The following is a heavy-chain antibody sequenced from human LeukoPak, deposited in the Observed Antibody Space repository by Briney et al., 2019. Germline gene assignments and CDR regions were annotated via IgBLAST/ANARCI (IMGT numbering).Heavy chain of an antibody. V-gene: IGHV4-4*07. J-gene: IGHJ4*02. Sequence: PSETLSLTCSVSGGSISSYYWSWIRQPAGKGLEWIGRIYTSGSTNYNPSLKSRVTMSVDTSKNQFSLKLSSVTAADTAVYYCARVAGGWGYPYFDYWGQGTLVTVSS. D-gene: IGHD7-27*01. CDR3: ARVAGGWGYPYFDY. CDR1: GGSISSYY. CDR2: IYTSGST.